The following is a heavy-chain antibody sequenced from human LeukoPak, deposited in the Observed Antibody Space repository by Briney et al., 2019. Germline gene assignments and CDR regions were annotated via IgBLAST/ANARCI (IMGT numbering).Heavy chain of an antibody. CDR1: GYTFTSYY. V-gene: IGHV1-46*01. Sequence: ASVKVSCKASGYTFTSYYMHWVRQAPGQGLEGMGIINPSGCSTSYAQKFQDRATLTRDTSTSTAYMELSSLRSEDTAVYSCSVEADCTNGVCELGYWGQGTLVTVSS. CDR3: SVEADCTNGVCELGY. D-gene: IGHD2-8*01. J-gene: IGHJ4*02. CDR2: INPSGCST.